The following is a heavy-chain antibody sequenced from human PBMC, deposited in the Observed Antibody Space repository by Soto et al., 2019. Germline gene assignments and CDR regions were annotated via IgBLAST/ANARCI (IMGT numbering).Heavy chain of an antibody. CDR2: SMANTYKT. V-gene: IGHV3-72*01. Sequence: PGGSLRLSCAVSGFIFSDHFMDWVRQAPGKGLEWVGRSMANTYKTEYAASVRRRFTISRDDSKNLLYLQMNNLETDDTAVYYCARSPWGSGPEDYWGQGTLVTVSS. D-gene: IGHD3-10*01. J-gene: IGHJ4*02. CDR1: GFIFSDHF. CDR3: ARSPWGSGPEDY.